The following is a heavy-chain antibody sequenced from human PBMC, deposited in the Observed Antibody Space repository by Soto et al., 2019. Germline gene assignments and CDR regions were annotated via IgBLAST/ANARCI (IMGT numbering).Heavy chain of an antibody. Sequence: EVQLVESGGGLVQPGGSLRLSCAASGFIFTDYWIHWVRQAPGKGLVWVSRIKSDESTTNYADSVWGRLTISRDNAKNTVYLQINSLRAEDTAVYYCARGARNYYYFDYWGQGTLVTVFS. J-gene: IGHJ4*02. CDR3: ARGARNYYYFDY. V-gene: IGHV3-74*01. CDR1: GFIFTDYW. CDR2: IKSDESTT. D-gene: IGHD3-10*01.